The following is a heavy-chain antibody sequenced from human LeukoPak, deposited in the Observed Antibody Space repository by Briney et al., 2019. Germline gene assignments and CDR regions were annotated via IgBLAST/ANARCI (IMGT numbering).Heavy chain of an antibody. CDR1: GGSFSGYY. Sequence: SETLSLTCAVYGGSFSGYYWSWIRQPPGKGLEWIGEVNHSGSTNYNPSLKSRVTMSVDTSKNQFSLKLTSVTAADTAVYYCARYNGYAGDYFDYWGQGTLISVSS. CDR3: ARYNGYAGDYFDY. D-gene: IGHD5-12*01. V-gene: IGHV4-34*01. CDR2: VNHSGST. J-gene: IGHJ4*02.